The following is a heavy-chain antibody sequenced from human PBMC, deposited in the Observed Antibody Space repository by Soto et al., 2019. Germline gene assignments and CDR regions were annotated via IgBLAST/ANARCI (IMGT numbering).Heavy chain of an antibody. CDR3: AKNSGYDSEDYDY. D-gene: IGHD5-12*01. J-gene: IGHJ4*02. Sequence: GGSLRLSCAASGFTFSSYGMRWVRQDPGKGLEWVAVIWYDGSNKYYADSVKGRFTISRDNSKNTLYLQMNSLRAEDTAVYYCAKNSGYDSEDYDYWGQGTLVTVSS. CDR1: GFTFSSYG. V-gene: IGHV3-33*06. CDR2: IWYDGSNK.